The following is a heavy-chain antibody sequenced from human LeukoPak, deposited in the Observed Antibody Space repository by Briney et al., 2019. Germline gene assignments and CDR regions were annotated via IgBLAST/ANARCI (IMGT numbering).Heavy chain of an antibody. CDR2: IHYLGIT. D-gene: IGHD2-21*01. CDR1: GASLSASSYF. V-gene: IGHV4-39*02. CDR3: ARDVVPDY. Sequence: KPSETLSLTCSVSGASLSASSYFWGWIRQPPGKGLEWIANIHYLGITHYNPSLKSRVTISMDTSKSHFSLKLSSVTAADTAVYFCARDVVPDYWGQGTVVIVSS. J-gene: IGHJ4*02.